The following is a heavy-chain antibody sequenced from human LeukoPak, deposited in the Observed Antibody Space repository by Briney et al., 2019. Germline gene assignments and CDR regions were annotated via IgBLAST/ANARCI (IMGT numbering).Heavy chain of an antibody. CDR1: GFTFSSQA. J-gene: IGHJ4*02. CDR2: INSGSTYT. Sequence: PGGSLRLSCAASGFTFSSQAMSWVRQAPGKGLEWVSSINSGSTYTYYTESVKGRFTVSRDNAKNSLFLQMNSLRAEDTAIYYCARSLTTLTYEGYWGQGTLVTVSS. CDR3: ARSLTTLTYEGY. V-gene: IGHV3-21*01. D-gene: IGHD1-1*01.